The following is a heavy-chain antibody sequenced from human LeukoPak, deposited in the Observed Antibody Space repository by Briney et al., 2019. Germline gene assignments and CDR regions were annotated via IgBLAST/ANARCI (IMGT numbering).Heavy chain of an antibody. J-gene: IGHJ4*02. CDR1: GYTFTSYG. CDR2: IIPIFGTA. V-gene: IGHV1-69*13. CDR3: AVGATKVRYFDY. D-gene: IGHD1-26*01. Sequence: ASVKVSCKASGYTFTSYGISWVRQAPGQGLEWMGGIIPIFGTANYAQKFQGRVTITADESTSTAYMELSSLRSEDTAVYYCAVGATKVRYFDYWGQGTLVTVSS.